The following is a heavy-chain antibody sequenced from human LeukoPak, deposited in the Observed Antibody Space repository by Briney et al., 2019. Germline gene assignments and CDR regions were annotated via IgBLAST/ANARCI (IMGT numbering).Heavy chain of an antibody. Sequence: GGSLRLSCSASGFNFNYFAMSWIRQAPGKRLEWVSTIGDSGSGGSYADSVRGRFTISRDNSKNVVYLQMHSLRVDDSAVYYCSRIKYGGNSGYHFDYWGQATLVTVSS. CDR2: IGDSGSGG. J-gene: IGHJ4*02. V-gene: IGHV3-23*01. CDR3: SRIKYGGNSGYHFDY. CDR1: GFNFNYFA. D-gene: IGHD4-23*01.